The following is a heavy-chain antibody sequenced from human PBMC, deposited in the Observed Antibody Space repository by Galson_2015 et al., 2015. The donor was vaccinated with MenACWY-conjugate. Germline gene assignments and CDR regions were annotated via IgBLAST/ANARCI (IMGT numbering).Heavy chain of an antibody. V-gene: IGHV4-31*03. Sequence: TLSLTCTVSGGSISSGGYYWSWIRQHPGKGLEWIGYIYYSGSTYYNPSLKSRVTISVDTSKNQFSLKLSSVTAADTAVYYCATNRDGEWEPPLDYWGQGTLVTVSS. J-gene: IGHJ4*02. CDR3: ATNRDGEWEPPLDY. CDR1: GGSISSGGYY. D-gene: IGHD1-26*01. CDR2: IYYSGST.